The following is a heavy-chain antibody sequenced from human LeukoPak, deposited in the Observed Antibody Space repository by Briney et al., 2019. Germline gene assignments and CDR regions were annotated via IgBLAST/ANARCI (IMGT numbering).Heavy chain of an antibody. V-gene: IGHV4-39*07. CDR1: GGSISSSGSY. Sequence: PSETLSLTCTVSGGSISSSGSYWGWIRQPPGEGLEWIVSIYTSGSTNYNPSLKSRVTMSVDTSKNQFSLKLSSVTAADTAVYYCARDLPAPHDTAMDPFDYWGQGTLVTVSS. CDR3: ARDLPAPHDTAMDPFDY. CDR2: IYTSGST. D-gene: IGHD5-18*01. J-gene: IGHJ4*02.